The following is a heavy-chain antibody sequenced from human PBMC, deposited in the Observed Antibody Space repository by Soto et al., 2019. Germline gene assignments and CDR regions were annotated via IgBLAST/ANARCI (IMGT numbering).Heavy chain of an antibody. CDR1: GFTFTKYS. Sequence: PGGSLRLSCVTSGFTFTKYSMNWVRQAPGKGLEWVSYISYSGETKYYADSLKGRYAISRDDAKNSVYLQMNSLRDEDTTFYYCVRGVVVVVGSTAENFDHWGQGNLVTVSS. V-gene: IGHV3-48*02. CDR2: ISYSGETK. J-gene: IGHJ4*02. CDR3: VRGVVVVVGSTAENFDH. D-gene: IGHD2-15*01.